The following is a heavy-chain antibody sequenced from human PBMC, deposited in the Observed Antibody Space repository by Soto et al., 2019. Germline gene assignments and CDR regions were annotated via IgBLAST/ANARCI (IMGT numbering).Heavy chain of an antibody. CDR1: GYTLTSYD. CDR2: MNPNSGNT. D-gene: IGHD6-13*01. V-gene: IGHV1-8*01. J-gene: IGHJ2*01. Sequence: ASVKVSCKASGYTLTSYDINWVRQATGQGLEWMGWMNPNSGNTGYAQKFQGRVTMTRNTSISTAYMELSSLRSEDTAVYYCARCPPRDSSSWYWYFDLWGRGTLVTVSS. CDR3: ARCPPRDSSSWYWYFDL.